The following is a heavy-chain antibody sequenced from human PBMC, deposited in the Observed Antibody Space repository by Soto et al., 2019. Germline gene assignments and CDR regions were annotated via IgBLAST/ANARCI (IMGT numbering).Heavy chain of an antibody. CDR1: GSAFSRYA. CDR2: IVPIYGTR. D-gene: IGHD3-10*01. Sequence: SVKVSCKAAGSAFSRYAFSWVRQAPGQGLEWMGGIVPIYGTRGFAQKFQGRLTITADEHTRTDYMELSSLRSEDTAVYYCARDLDYYGSGSHYYYGMGVWGQGTTVTVSS. V-gene: IGHV1-69*13. CDR3: ARDLDYYGSGSHYYYGMGV. J-gene: IGHJ6*02.